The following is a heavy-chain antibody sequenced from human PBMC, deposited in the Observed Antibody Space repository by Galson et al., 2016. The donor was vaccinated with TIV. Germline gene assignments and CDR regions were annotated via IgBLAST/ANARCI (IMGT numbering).Heavy chain of an antibody. J-gene: IGHJ4*02. D-gene: IGHD6-6*01. CDR3: ARTTGAGVAARVLFDF. CDR1: DGSLSSGLYY. CDR2: VNLGGFT. V-gene: IGHV4-39*07. Sequence: ETLSLTCSVSDGSLSSGLYYWTWIRQPPGKGLEYIGKVNLGGFTNYAPSLKSRVTRSIDTSKNQFSLKLSYVSAAETAVYYCARTTGAGVAARVLFDFWGLGTLVTVSS.